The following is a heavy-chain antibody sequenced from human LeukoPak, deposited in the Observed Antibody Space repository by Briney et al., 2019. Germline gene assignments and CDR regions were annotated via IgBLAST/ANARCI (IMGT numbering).Heavy chain of an antibody. V-gene: IGHV3-66*01. CDR1: GFTFSNYW. CDR2: IYSGGST. J-gene: IGHJ4*02. D-gene: IGHD3-22*01. CDR3: ASIDPYDSSGYYLGY. Sequence: GSLRLSCAASGFTFSNYWMHWVRQAPGKGLEWVSVIYSGGSTYYADSVKGRFTISRDNSKNTLYLQMNSLRAEDTAVYYCASIDPYDSSGYYLGYWGQGTLVTVSS.